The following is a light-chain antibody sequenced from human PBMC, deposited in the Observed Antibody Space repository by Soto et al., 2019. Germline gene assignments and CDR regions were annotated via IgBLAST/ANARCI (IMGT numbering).Light chain of an antibody. Sequence: QSALTQPASVSGSPGQSITISCTGTSSDIGGYNYVSWYQQHPGKAPKLIIYDVSNRPSGVSNRFSGSKSGNTASLTISGLQAEDEADYYCSSYRSDSTLIFGGGTKVTVL. J-gene: IGLJ2*01. CDR3: SSYRSDSTLI. CDR2: DVS. V-gene: IGLV2-14*01. CDR1: SSDIGGYNY.